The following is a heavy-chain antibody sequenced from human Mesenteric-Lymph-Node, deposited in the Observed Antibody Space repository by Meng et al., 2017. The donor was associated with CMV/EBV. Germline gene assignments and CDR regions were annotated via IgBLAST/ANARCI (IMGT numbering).Heavy chain of an antibody. CDR3: ARDPTAFDEYYFDY. J-gene: IGHJ4*02. D-gene: IGHD3-3*02. V-gene: IGHV1-18*01. CDR1: GYTFTSYD. Sequence: ASVKVSCKASGYTFTSYDINWVRQAPGQGLEWMGWISAYNGNTNYAQKLQGRVTMTTDTSTSTAYMELRSLRSDDTAVYYCARDPTAFDEYYFDYWGQGTLVTVSS. CDR2: ISAYNGNT.